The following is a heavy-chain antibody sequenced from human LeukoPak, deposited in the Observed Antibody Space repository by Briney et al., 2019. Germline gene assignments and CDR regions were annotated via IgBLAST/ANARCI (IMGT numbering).Heavy chain of an antibody. CDR3: ARARAFGVVTPRYYYYGMDV. CDR1: GGSFSGYY. J-gene: IGHJ6*02. D-gene: IGHD3-3*01. CDR2: INHSGST. V-gene: IGHV4-34*01. Sequence: SETLSLTCAVYGGSFSGYYWSWIRQSPGKGLEWIGEINHSGSTNYNPSLKSRVTISVDTSKNQFSLKLSSVTAADTAVYYCARARAFGVVTPRYYYYGMDVWGQGTTVTVSS.